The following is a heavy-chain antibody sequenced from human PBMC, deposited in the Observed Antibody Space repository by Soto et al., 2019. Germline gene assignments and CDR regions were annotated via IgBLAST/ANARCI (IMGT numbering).Heavy chain of an antibody. CDR1: GYTFTTYE. J-gene: IGHJ6*02. Sequence: QVQLVQSGAEVKKPGASVKVSCKASGYTFTTYEINWVRQVPGQGLEWMGWMSPSSGNTGYVDQFRGRVTMTSNTSMTTAYMALSSLRSVYTTEYYCARVGGQLFGDHGMDVWGHGTTVTVSS. CDR3: ARVGGQLFGDHGMDV. CDR2: MSPSSGNT. D-gene: IGHD3-10*01. V-gene: IGHV1-8*01.